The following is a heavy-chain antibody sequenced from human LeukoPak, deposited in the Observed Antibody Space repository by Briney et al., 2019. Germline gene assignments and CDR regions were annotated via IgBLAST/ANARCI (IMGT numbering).Heavy chain of an antibody. CDR3: TRGSYGDYGY. V-gene: IGHV3-21*01. J-gene: IGHJ4*02. CDR2: INSGSNSI. D-gene: IGHD4-17*01. Sequence: PGGSLRLSCATSGFIFSSFTMNRVRQAPGRGLEWVSSINSGSNSIYYADSVTGRFTISRDNAKNSLYLQMNSLRAEDTAVYYCTRGSYGDYGYWGQGALVTVSS. CDR1: GFIFSSFT.